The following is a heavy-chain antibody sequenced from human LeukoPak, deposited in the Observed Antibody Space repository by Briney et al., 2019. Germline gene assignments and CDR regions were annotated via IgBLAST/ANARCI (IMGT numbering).Heavy chain of an antibody. CDR3: AGGLRLEYLYDY. CDR2: IFYSGST. J-gene: IGHJ4*02. D-gene: IGHD5-12*01. CDR1: GGSISSTSYY. Sequence: PSETLSLTCTVSGGSISSTSYYWGWIRQPPGKGLEWIGSIFYSGSTYYNPSLKSRVTISVDTSKNQFSLKLSSVTAADTAVYYCAGGLRLEYLYDYWGQGTLVTVSS. V-gene: IGHV4-39*07.